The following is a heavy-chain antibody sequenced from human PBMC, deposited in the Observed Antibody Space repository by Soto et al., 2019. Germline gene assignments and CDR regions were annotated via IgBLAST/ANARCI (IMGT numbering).Heavy chain of an antibody. CDR3: ARMFHCSGGTCPFDY. V-gene: IGHV2-70*04. Sequence: SGPTLVNPTQTLTLTCTFSGFSLSTSGMRVSWIRQPPGKALEWLARIDWDDDKFYNTSLKTRLTISKDSSKNQMVLTMTNMDPVDTATYYCARMFHCSGGTCPFDYWGQGALVTVSS. CDR2: IDWDDDK. J-gene: IGHJ4*02. CDR1: GFSLSTSGMR. D-gene: IGHD2-15*01.